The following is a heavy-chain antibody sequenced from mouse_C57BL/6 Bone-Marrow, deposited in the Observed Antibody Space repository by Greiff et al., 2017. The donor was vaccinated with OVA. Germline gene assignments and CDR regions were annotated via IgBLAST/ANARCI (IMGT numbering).Heavy chain of an antibody. Sequence: EVMLVESEGGLVQPGSSMKLSCTASGFTFSDYYMAWVRQVPEKGLEWVANITYDGSSSYYLDSLKSRFIISRDNAKNFLYLQMSSLKSEDTATYYCARDLWYFDVWGTGTTVTVSA. J-gene: IGHJ1*03. V-gene: IGHV5-16*01. CDR1: GFTFSDYY. CDR2: ITYDGSSS. CDR3: ARDLWYFDV.